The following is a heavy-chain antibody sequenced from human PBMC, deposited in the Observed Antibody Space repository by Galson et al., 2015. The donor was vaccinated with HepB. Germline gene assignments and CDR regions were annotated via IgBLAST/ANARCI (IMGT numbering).Heavy chain of an antibody. CDR1: GGSISSGGYY. J-gene: IGHJ4*02. V-gene: IGHV4-31*03. CDR3: ARLVVPAASLDY. Sequence: TLSLTCTVSGGSISSGGYYWSWIRQHPGKGLEWIGYIYYSGSTYYNPSLKSRVTISVDTSKNQFSLKLSSVTAADTAVYYCARLVVPAASLDYWGQGTLVTVSS. CDR2: IYYSGST. D-gene: IGHD2-2*01.